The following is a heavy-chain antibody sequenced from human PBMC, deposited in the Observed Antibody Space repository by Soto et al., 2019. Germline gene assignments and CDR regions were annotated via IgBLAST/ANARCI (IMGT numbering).Heavy chain of an antibody. CDR2: IKQDGSEK. D-gene: IGHD6-19*01. CDR1: GFTFSSYW. Sequence: GGSLRLSCAASGFTFSSYWMSWVRQAPGKGLEWVANIKQDGSEKYYVDSVKGRFTISRDNAKNSLYLQMNSLRAEDTAVYYCARVSPNSSGWYYYYGMDVWGQGTTVTVSS. V-gene: IGHV3-7*01. J-gene: IGHJ6*02. CDR3: ARVSPNSSGWYYYYGMDV.